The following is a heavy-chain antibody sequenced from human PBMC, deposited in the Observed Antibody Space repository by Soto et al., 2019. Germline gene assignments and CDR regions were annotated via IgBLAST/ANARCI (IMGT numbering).Heavy chain of an antibody. V-gene: IGHV4-30-4*01. CDR2: IYYSGST. D-gene: IGHD6-13*01. Sequence: QVQLQESGPGLVKPSQTLSLTCTFSGGSISSGDYYWSWIRQPPGKGLEWIGSIYYSGSTYYHPSLKSRVTRSVDTSKYQCSLKLNSVTAADTAVYYCASRHSSPHCDYWGQGTLVTVSS. J-gene: IGHJ4*02. CDR3: ASRHSSPHCDY. CDR1: GGSISSGDYY.